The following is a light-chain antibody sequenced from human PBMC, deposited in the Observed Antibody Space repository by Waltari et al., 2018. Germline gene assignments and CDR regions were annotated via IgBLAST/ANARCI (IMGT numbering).Light chain of an antibody. CDR2: DAS. Sequence: DIHVTQPPSPVSAAIRARVTTTCRASQDISSWLAWYQQKPGKAPKLLIYDASSLQSGVPSRFSGSGSGTDFTLTISSLQPEDFATYYCQQANSFPWTFGQGTKVEIK. CDR1: QDISSW. J-gene: IGKJ1*01. V-gene: IGKV1-12*02. CDR3: QQANSFPWT.